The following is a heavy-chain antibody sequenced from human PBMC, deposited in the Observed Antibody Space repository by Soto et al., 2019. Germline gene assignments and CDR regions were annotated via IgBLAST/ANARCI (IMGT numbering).Heavy chain of an antibody. J-gene: IGHJ5*02. CDR1: GFTFSSYS. CDR3: AGRGTEDDWFDP. V-gene: IGHV3-21*01. Sequence: EVQLVESGGGLVKPVGSLRLSCAASGFTFSSYSMNWVRQAPGKGLEWVSSISSSSSYIYYADSVKGRFTISRDNAKNSLSLQINSLRADDTAVYYCAGRGTEDDWFDPWGQGTLVAVSS. D-gene: IGHD2-15*01. CDR2: ISSSSSYI.